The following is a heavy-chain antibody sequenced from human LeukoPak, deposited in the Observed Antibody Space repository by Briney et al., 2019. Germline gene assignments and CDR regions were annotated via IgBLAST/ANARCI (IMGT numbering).Heavy chain of an antibody. CDR1: GYSFTSYY. V-gene: IGHV1-2*02. D-gene: IGHD6-13*01. Sequence: GASVKVSCTTSGYSFTSYYIHWARQAPGQGLEWMGWINPSSGGTEYAQKFQGRVTMTGDTSISTAYMELSRLRSDDTAVYYCARDRGSSWYVDYWGQGTLVTVSS. J-gene: IGHJ4*02. CDR3: ARDRGSSWYVDY. CDR2: INPSSGGT.